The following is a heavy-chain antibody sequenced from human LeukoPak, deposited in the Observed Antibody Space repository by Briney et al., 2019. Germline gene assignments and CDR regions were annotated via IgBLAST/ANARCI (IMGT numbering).Heavy chain of an antibody. D-gene: IGHD2-15*01. CDR3: AREACGGGSCYYIFDY. J-gene: IGHJ4*02. CDR2: IIPIFGTA. Sequence: VASVKVSCKASGGTFSSYAISWVRQAPGQGLEWMGGIIPIFGTANYAQKFQGRVTITADESTSTAYMELSSLRSEDTAVYYCAREACGGGSCYYIFDYWGQGTLVTVSS. CDR1: GGTFSSYA. V-gene: IGHV1-69*13.